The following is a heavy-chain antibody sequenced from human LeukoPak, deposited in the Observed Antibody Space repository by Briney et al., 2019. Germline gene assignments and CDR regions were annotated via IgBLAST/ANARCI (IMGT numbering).Heavy chain of an antibody. Sequence: PSETLSLTCTVSGGSISSYYWSWIRQPPGKGLEWIGYIYYSGSTNYNPSLKSRVTISVDTSKNQFSLKLSSVTAADTAVYYCARDRGEDHAFDIWGQGTMVTVSS. V-gene: IGHV4-59*01. J-gene: IGHJ3*02. CDR2: IYYSGST. CDR3: ARDRGEDHAFDI. D-gene: IGHD3-16*01. CDR1: GGSISSYY.